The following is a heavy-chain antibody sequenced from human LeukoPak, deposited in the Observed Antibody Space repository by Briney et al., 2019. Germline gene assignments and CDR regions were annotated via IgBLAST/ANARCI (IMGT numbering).Heavy chain of an antibody. CDR1: GGSISSGDYY. Sequence: SETLSLTRTVSGGSISSGDYYWGWIRQPPGKGLEWIGYIYYSGSTYYNPSLKSRVTISVDTSKNQFSLKLTSVTAADTAVYYCARKYCSTTTCYSFDYWGQGTLVTVSS. CDR2: IYYSGST. V-gene: IGHV4-30-4*08. CDR3: ARKYCSTTTCYSFDY. J-gene: IGHJ4*02. D-gene: IGHD2-2*01.